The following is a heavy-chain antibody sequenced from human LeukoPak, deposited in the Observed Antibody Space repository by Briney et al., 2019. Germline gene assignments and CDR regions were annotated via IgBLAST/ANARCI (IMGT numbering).Heavy chain of an antibody. Sequence: PSETLSLTCTVSGGSISSGDYYWSWIRQPPGKGLEWIGEINHSGSTNYNPSLKSRVTISVDTSKNQFSLKLSSVTAADTAVYYCARFSDYSSSRIFDYWGQGTLVTVSS. CDR1: GGSISSGDYY. CDR2: INHSGST. V-gene: IGHV4-39*07. D-gene: IGHD6-13*01. CDR3: ARFSDYSSSRIFDY. J-gene: IGHJ4*02.